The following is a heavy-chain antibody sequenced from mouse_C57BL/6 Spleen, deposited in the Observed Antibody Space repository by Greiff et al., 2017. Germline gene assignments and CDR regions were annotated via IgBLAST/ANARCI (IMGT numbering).Heavy chain of an antibody. V-gene: IGHV1-7*01. CDR1: GYTFTSYW. D-gene: IGHD1-1*01. J-gene: IGHJ2*01. CDR2: INPSSGYT. Sequence: VQLQQSGAELAKPGASVKLSCKASGYTFTSYWMHWVKQRPGQGLEWIGYINPSSGYTKYNQKFKDKATLTADKSSSTAYMQLSSLTYEDSAVYYCARNLTTTVVATTSYFDYWGQGTTLTVSS. CDR3: ARNLTTTVVATTSYFDY.